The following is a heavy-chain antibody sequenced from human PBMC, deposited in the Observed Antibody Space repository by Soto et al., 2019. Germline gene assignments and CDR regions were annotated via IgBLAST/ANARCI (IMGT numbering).Heavy chain of an antibody. J-gene: IGHJ4*02. CDR1: GFTFSDYA. CDR3: AKGGRQWLVPSDFNY. D-gene: IGHD6-19*01. Sequence: VQLVESGGGVVQPGRSLRLSCAASGFTFSDYAMHWVRQAPGKGLEWVAVVSHDGRNTHYADSVKGRFTISRDSSKNTVSLEVTSLRAEDTDVYYCAKGGRQWLVPSDFNYWGQGALVTVSS. V-gene: IGHV3-30*18. CDR2: VSHDGRNT.